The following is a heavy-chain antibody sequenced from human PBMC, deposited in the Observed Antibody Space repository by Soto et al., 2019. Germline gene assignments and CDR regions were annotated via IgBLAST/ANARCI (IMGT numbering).Heavy chain of an antibody. V-gene: IGHV3-21*01. CDR1: GFTVSSYS. J-gene: IGHJ4*02. CDR3: ARDRGTGVPAAVTVSYFDY. CDR2: ISSSSSYI. Sequence: EVQLVESGGGLVKPGGSLRLSCAASGFTVSSYSMNWVRQAPGKGLEWVSSISSSSSYIYYADSVKGRFTISRDNAKNSLYLQMNSLRAEDTAVYYCARDRGTGVPAAVTVSYFDYWGQGTLVTVSS. D-gene: IGHD2-2*01.